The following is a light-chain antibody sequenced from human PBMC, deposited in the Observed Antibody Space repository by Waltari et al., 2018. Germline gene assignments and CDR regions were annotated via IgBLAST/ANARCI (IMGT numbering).Light chain of an antibody. Sequence: DIQMNQSPSSVSASVGDRVNITCRASQDISTWLACYQQRVGKAPKPLIYGASSLQSGVPSRFSGSRSGTDFTLTISSLQPEDFATYYCQQSYNSPPTFGQGTKLEIK. V-gene: IGKV1-12*01. CDR2: GAS. CDR1: QDISTW. J-gene: IGKJ2*01. CDR3: QQSYNSPPT.